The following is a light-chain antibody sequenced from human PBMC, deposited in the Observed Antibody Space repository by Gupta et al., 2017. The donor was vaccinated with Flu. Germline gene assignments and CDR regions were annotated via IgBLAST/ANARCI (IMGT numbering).Light chain of an antibody. V-gene: IGKV1-5*03. Sequence: DIQMTQSPSTLSASVGDRVTITCRASQSITGWLAWYQQKPGKAPKLLIYKASSLESGVPSRFSGSGSGTEFTLTISSLQPDDFATYYCQQYNSNTGTFGQGTKVEIK. CDR3: QQYNSNTGT. CDR2: KAS. CDR1: QSITGW. J-gene: IGKJ1*01.